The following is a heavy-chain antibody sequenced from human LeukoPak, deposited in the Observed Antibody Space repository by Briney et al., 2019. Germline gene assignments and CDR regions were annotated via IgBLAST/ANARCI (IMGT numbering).Heavy chain of an antibody. J-gene: IGHJ4*02. D-gene: IGHD5-12*01. Sequence: SETLSLTCAVYGGSFSDSYWTWIRQPPGKGLEWIGEINHSGSTNYNPSLKSRVTISVDTSKNQFSLKLSSVTAADTAVYYCARGPRGYSGYGLLRFDYWSQGTLVSVSS. V-gene: IGHV4-34*01. CDR2: INHSGST. CDR1: GGSFSDSY. CDR3: ARGPRGYSGYGLLRFDY.